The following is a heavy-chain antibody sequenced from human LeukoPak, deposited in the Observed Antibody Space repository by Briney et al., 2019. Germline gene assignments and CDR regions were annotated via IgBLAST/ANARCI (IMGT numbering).Heavy chain of an antibody. V-gene: IGHV4-39*07. D-gene: IGHD3-22*01. J-gene: IGHJ4*02. Sequence: PSETLSLTCTVSGGSISSSSYYWGWIRQPPGKGLEWIGSIYYSGSTYYNPSLKSRVTISVDTSKNQFSLKLSSVTAADTAVYYCARDHRYYYDSSGFDYWGQGTLVTVSS. CDR2: IYYSGST. CDR1: GGSISSSSYY. CDR3: ARDHRYYYDSSGFDY.